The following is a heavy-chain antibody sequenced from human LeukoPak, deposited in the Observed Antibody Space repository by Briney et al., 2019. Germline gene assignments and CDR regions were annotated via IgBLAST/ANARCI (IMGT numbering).Heavy chain of an antibody. V-gene: IGHV3-21*01. CDR2: ISSSSSYI. J-gene: IGHJ6*04. Sequence: GGSLRLSCTASGFTFSSYSMNWVRQAPGKGLEWVSFISSSSSYIYYADSVKGRFTISRDNAKNSLYLQMNSLRAEDTAVYYCAGTYYYYNGMDVWGKGTTVTVSS. CDR3: AGTYYYYNGMDV. CDR1: GFTFSSYS.